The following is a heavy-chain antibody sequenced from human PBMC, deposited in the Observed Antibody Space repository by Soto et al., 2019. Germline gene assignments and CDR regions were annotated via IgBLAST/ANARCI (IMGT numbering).Heavy chain of an antibody. CDR2: ISSSSVST. V-gene: IGHV3-11*06. CDR3: ARGGVKGTTSRGQVYN. J-gene: IGHJ4*02. D-gene: IGHD1-7*01. CDR1: GFTFSDYY. Sequence: QVQVVESGGGLVKPGGSLRLSCAASGFTFSDYYMSWIRQAPGKGLEWVSFISSSSVSTKYADCVKGRFTISRDNAKNLLYLQLNSLRAEDTAVYYCARGGVKGTTSRGQVYNWGQGTLVTVSS.